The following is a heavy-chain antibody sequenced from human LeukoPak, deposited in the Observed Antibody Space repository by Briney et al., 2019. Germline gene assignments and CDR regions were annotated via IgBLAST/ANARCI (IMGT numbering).Heavy chain of an antibody. Sequence: PGGSLRLSCAASGFTFSSYAMSWVRQAPGKGLEWVSAISGSGGSTYYADSVKGRFIISRDNSKNTLYLQMNSLRAEDTAVYYCAKLRDGDPVGYFDYWGQGTLVTVSS. CDR3: AKLRDGDPVGYFDY. CDR1: GFTFSSYA. CDR2: ISGSGGST. V-gene: IGHV3-23*01. D-gene: IGHD4-17*01. J-gene: IGHJ4*02.